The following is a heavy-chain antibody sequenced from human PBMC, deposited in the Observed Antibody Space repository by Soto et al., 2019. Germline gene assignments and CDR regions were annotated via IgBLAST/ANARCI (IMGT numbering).Heavy chain of an antibody. Sequence: QVQLVQSGAEVKKPGSSVKVSCKASGGTFSSYAISWVRQAPGQGLEWMGGIIPIFGTADYAQKFQGRVTITADESTSXXYMELSSLRSEGTAVYYCAGPPELTRIYYYYGMDVWGQGTTVTVSS. CDR2: IIPIFGTA. V-gene: IGHV1-69*12. D-gene: IGHD1-7*01. J-gene: IGHJ6*02. CDR1: GGTFSSYA. CDR3: AGPPELTRIYYYYGMDV.